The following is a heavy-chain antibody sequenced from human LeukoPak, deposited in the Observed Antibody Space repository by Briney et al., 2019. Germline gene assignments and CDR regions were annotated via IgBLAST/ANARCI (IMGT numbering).Heavy chain of an antibody. J-gene: IGHJ3*02. CDR3: ARDPITMIVVGAFDI. CDR2: ISSSSSYI. D-gene: IGHD3-22*01. Sequence: GGSLRLSCAASGFTFSSYSMNWVRQAPGKGLEWVSSISSSSSYIYYADSVKGRFTISRDNAKYSLYLQMNSLRAEDTAVYYCARDPITMIVVGAFDIWGQGTMVTVSS. V-gene: IGHV3-21*01. CDR1: GFTFSSYS.